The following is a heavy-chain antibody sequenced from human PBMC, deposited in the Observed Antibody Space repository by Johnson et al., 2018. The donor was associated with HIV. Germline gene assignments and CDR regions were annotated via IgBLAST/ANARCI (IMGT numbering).Heavy chain of an antibody. Sequence: QMLLVESGGGLVKPGGSLRLSCAASRFTFSDYYMSWIRQTPGKGLEWVSYISSSGGTIYYADSEKGRFSISRDNAKNSLYLQMNSLRAEDTAVYYCARDRGYWDAFDIWGQGTMVTVSS. CDR2: ISSSGGTI. D-gene: IGHD3-22*01. J-gene: IGHJ3*02. V-gene: IGHV3-11*04. CDR3: ARDRGYWDAFDI. CDR1: RFTFSDYY.